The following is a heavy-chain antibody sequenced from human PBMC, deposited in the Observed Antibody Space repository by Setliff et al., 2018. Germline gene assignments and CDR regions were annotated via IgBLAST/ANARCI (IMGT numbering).Heavy chain of an antibody. D-gene: IGHD5-18*01. Sequence: SETLSLTCTVSGDSISSRPFYWGWFRQPAGKELEWIGQIYTSWSTIYNPSLKSRVTILLDTSKNQFSLTLTSVTAADTAVYYCARGRIPREHGDTAMVLSLSYYYYMDVWGKGTTVTVSS. CDR2: IYTSWST. V-gene: IGHV4-61*09. CDR1: GDSISSRPFY. CDR3: ARGRIPREHGDTAMVLSLSYYYYMDV. J-gene: IGHJ6*03.